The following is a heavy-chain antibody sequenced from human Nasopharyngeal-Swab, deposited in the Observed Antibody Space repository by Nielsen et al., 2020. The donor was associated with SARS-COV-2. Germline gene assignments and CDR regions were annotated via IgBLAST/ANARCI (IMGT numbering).Heavy chain of an antibody. CDR3: ARETSTIDFEY. CDR2: INPNVGTT. J-gene: IGHJ4*02. V-gene: IGHV1-46*01. D-gene: IGHD5-24*01. CDR1: GYTFTTFY. Sequence: ASVKVSCKASGYTFTTFYMHWVRQVPGQGLEWMGMINPNVGTTHHAQRFQGRLTMTRDTSTSTIYMELSSLRSEDTAMYYCARETSTIDFEYWGQGTLFSVSS.